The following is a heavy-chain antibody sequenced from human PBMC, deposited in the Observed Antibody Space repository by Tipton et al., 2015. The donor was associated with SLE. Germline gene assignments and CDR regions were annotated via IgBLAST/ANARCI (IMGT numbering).Heavy chain of an antibody. J-gene: IGHJ4*02. CDR1: GGSISSYY. Sequence: TLSLTCTVSGGSISSYYWSWIRQPPGKGLEWIGYIYYSGSSNYNPSLKSRVTISVDTSKNQFSLKLSSVTAAGTAVYYCARHAAGLWSGYYPYWGQGTLVTVSS. CDR3: ARHAAGLWSGYYPY. V-gene: IGHV4-59*08. D-gene: IGHD3-3*01. CDR2: IYYSGSS.